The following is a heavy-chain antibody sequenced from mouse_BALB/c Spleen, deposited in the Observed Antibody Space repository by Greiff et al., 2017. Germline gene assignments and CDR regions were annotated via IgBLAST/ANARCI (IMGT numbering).Heavy chain of an antibody. J-gene: IGHJ2*01. CDR1: GFNIKDYY. V-gene: IGHV14-4*02. Sequence: EVQLQQSGAELVRSGASVKLSCTASGFNIKDYYMHWVKQRPEQGLEWIGWIDPENGDTEYAPKFQGKATMTADTSSNTAYLQLSSLTSEDTAVYYGNAGGNPGYFDYWGQGTTLTVSS. CDR3: NAGGNPGYFDY. CDR2: IDPENGDT.